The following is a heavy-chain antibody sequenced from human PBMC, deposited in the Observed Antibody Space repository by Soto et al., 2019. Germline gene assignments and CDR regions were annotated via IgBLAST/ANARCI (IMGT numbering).Heavy chain of an antibody. CDR2: ISSSSSTI. CDR3: ARDQRIAAAGYYYYYYMDV. D-gene: IGHD6-13*01. CDR1: GFTFSSYS. Sequence: GGSLRLSCAASGFTFSSYSMNWVRQAPGKGLEWVSYISSSSSTIYYADSVKGRFTISRDNAKNSLYLQMNSLRAEDTAVYYCARDQRIAAAGYYYYYYMDVWGKGTTVTVSS. V-gene: IGHV3-48*01. J-gene: IGHJ6*03.